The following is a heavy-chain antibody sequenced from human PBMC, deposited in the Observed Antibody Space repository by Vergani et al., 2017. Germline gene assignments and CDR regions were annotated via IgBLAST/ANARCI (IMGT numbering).Heavy chain of an antibody. D-gene: IGHD3-22*01. CDR1: GGSISSYY. V-gene: IGHV4-59*01. Sequence: QVQLQESGPGLVKPSETLSLTCTVSGGSISSYYWSWIRQPPGKGLEWIGYIYYSGSNNYNPSLKSRVTISVDTSKNQFSLKLSSVTAADTAVYYCARGSGGYYDSSGYYYDYWGQGTLVTVSS. CDR3: ARGSGGYYDSSGYYYDY. J-gene: IGHJ4*02. CDR2: IYYSGSN.